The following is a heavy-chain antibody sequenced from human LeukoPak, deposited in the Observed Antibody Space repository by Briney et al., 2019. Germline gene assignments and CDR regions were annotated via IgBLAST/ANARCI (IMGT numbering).Heavy chain of an antibody. CDR1: GDSMGNYY. V-gene: IGHV4-59*01. D-gene: IGHD2-2*01. Sequence: SETLSLTCTVSGDSMGNYYWSWIRQPPGKGLEWIGYIYYSGSTSYNPSLKSRVTISEDTSKNQFSLKLSSVTAADTAVYYCARSVVLYYFDYWGQGTLVTVSS. J-gene: IGHJ4*02. CDR2: IYYSGST. CDR3: ARSVVLYYFDY.